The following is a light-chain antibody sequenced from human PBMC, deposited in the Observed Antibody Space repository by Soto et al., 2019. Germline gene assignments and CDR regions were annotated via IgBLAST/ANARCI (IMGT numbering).Light chain of an antibody. V-gene: IGKV1-33*01. CDR1: QDISNY. J-gene: IGKJ4*01. Sequence: DIQMTQSPSSLSASVGDRVTITCQASQDISNYLNWYQQKPGKAPKLLIYDASKLETGVPSRFSGSGSGTEFTFTISSLQPEDIATYYCQQYDNLPVTFGGGTKVEIK. CDR2: DAS. CDR3: QQYDNLPVT.